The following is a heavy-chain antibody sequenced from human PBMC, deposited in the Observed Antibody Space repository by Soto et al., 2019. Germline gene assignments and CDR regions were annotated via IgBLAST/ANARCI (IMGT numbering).Heavy chain of an antibody. CDR2: IYYSGIA. V-gene: IGHV4-59*01. J-gene: IGHJ4*02. D-gene: IGHD1-26*01. CDR1: NGSISGYY. Sequence: PSETLSLTCTVSNGSISGYYWTWIRQPPGKGLEWIGYIYYSGIARYNPSLESRVTLSVDASKNQLSLRLNSVTAADTAVYRCARVGVGIGNHFDSWGQGTLVTVSS. CDR3: ARVGVGIGNHFDS.